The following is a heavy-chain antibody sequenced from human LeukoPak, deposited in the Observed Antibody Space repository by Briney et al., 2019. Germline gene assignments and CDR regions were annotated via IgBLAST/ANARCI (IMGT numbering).Heavy chain of an antibody. D-gene: IGHD3-10*01. V-gene: IGHV3-23*01. CDR2: INPSGESI. CDR1: GFTFANYA. J-gene: IGHJ4*02. CDR3: AKDVDPFGSGSYVEGFDY. Sequence: GGSLRLSCAASGFTFANYAMTWVRQAPGKGLEWVSTINPSGESINFADTVRGRFTISRDNSKNTLYLQMNSLRAEDTAVYYCAKDVDPFGSGSYVEGFDYWGQGTLVTVSS.